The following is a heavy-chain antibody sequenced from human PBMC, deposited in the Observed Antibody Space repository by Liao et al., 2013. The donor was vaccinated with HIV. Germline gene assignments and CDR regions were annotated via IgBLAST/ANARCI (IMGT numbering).Heavy chain of an antibody. J-gene: IGHJ5*02. V-gene: IGHV4-61*02. D-gene: IGHD1-26*01. CDR1: GDSITTGSYY. Sequence: QVQLQESGPGLVKPSETLSLTCTVSGDSITTGSYYWSWVRQPAGKGLEWIGHIYTSGSTYYNPSLKSRATISLDTSKDQFSLNLTSVTATDTAIYYCARVGGVGGENWFDPVGPGSPGHRLL. CDR3: ARVGGVGGENWFDP. CDR2: IYTSGST.